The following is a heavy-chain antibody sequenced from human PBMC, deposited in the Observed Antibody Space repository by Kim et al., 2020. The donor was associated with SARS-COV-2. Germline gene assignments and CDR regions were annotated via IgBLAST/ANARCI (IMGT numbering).Heavy chain of an antibody. D-gene: IGHD3-10*01. CDR3: AKGSLSYGGMDV. Sequence: GYGDSVKGRFTISRDNAKNSLYLQMNSLRAEDTALYYCAKGSLSYGGMDVWGQGTTVTVSS. V-gene: IGHV3-9*01. J-gene: IGHJ6*02.